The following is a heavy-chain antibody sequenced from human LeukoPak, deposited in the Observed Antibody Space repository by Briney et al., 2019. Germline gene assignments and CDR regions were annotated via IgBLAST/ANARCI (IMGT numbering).Heavy chain of an antibody. D-gene: IGHD5-24*01. J-gene: IGHJ5*02. V-gene: IGHV4-59*01. CDR3: ARGRYDGWVNWFDP. Sequence: SETLSLTCTVSGGSISSYYWSWIGHPPRKGLEGIGYIYYSGSTNYNPSLNSRVTISVDTSKNQFSLKLSSVTAADTAVYYCARGRYDGWVNWFDPWGQGTLVTVSS. CDR2: IYYSGST. CDR1: GGSISSYY.